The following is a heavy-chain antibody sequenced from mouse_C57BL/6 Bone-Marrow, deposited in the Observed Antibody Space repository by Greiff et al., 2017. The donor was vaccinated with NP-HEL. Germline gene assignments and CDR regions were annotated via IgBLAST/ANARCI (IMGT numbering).Heavy chain of an antibody. V-gene: IGHV5-2*01. J-gene: IGHJ4*01. CDR3: ARQLRLRRMDY. CDR2: INSDGGST. CDR1: EYEFPSHD. D-gene: IGHD3-2*02. Sequence: EVQVVESGGGLVQPGESLKLSCESNEYEFPSHDMSWVRKTPEKRLELVAAINSDGGSTYYPDTMERRCIISRDNTKKTLYLQMSSLRSEDTALYDSARQLRLRRMDYWGQGTSVTVSS.